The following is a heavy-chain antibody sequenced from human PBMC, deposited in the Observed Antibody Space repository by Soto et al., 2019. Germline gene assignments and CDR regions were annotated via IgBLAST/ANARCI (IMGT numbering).Heavy chain of an antibody. CDR1: GGSISSSSYY. V-gene: IGHV4-39*01. D-gene: IGHD2-2*01. CDR2: IYYSGGT. CDR3: AREGGTDIVVVPAAMNYYYGMDV. Sequence: SETLSLTCTVSGGSISSSSYYWGWIRQPPGKGLEWIGSIYYSGGTYYNPSLKSRVTISVDTSKNQFSLKLSSVTAADTAVYYCAREGGTDIVVVPAAMNYYYGMDVWGQGTTVTVSS. J-gene: IGHJ6*02.